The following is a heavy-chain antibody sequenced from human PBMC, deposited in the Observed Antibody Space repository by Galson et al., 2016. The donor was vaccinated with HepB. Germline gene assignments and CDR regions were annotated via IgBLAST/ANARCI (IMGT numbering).Heavy chain of an antibody. CDR2: INGKSDDI. Sequence: SLRLSCAASGFTFSVYTMNWVRQAPGKGPEWVSSINGKSDDIAYAESVKGRFTISRENAKNSLYLQMSSLRVEDTAVYYCARYYSYGMDVWGRGTTVTVPS. J-gene: IGHJ6*02. CDR1: GFTFSVYT. V-gene: IGHV3-21*01. CDR3: ARYYSYGMDV.